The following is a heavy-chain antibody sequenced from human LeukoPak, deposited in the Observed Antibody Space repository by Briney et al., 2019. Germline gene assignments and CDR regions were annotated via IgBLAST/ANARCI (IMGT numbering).Heavy chain of an antibody. CDR1: GGSTSSSSYY. V-gene: IGHV4-39*01. CDR3: ARLVLGWDIVVVPAAMGYFDY. Sequence: SETLSLTCTVSGGSTSSSSYYWGWIRQPPGKGLEWIGSIYYSGSTYYNPSLKSRVTISVDTSKNQFSLKLSSVTAADTAVYYCARLVLGWDIVVVPAAMGYFDYWGQGTLVTVSS. J-gene: IGHJ4*02. CDR2: IYYSGST. D-gene: IGHD2-2*01.